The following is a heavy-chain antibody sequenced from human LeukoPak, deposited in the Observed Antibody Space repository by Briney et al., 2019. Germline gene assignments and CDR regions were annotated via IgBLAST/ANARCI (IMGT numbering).Heavy chain of an antibody. CDR3: ARHGHSSGRRPRIHSDTPSVSYYFDY. D-gene: IGHD3-10*01. Sequence: SETLSLTCTVSGGSINDYYWTWIRQPPGKGLEWIGYIYYSGSTNYNPPLESRVTISVDTSKNQFSLKLSSVTAADTAVYYCARHGHSSGRRPRIHSDTPSVSYYFDYWGQGTLVTVSS. CDR2: IYYSGST. J-gene: IGHJ4*02. V-gene: IGHV4-59*08. CDR1: GGSINDYY.